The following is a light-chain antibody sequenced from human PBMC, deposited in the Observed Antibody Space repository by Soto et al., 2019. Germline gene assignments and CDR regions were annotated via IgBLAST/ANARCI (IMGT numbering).Light chain of an antibody. CDR2: GAS. J-gene: IGKJ1*01. CDR1: QTVGTK. V-gene: IGKV3-15*01. Sequence: EIVMTQSPATLAVSPGERATLSCRASQTVGTKLASYQQKPGQAPMLLIYGASTRATGIPARFSGSGSGTEFHLTITSPQYGDSEHYYCQQYDNWPGTFGQGTKVEIK. CDR3: QQYDNWPGT.